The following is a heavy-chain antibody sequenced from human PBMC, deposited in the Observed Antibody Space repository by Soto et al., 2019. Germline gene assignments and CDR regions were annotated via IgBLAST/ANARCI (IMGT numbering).Heavy chain of an antibody. J-gene: IGHJ6*03. V-gene: IGHV3-11*01. CDR2: ISSSGSTI. D-gene: IGHD3-9*01. Sequence: GGSLRLSCAASGFTFSDYYMSWIRQAPGKGLEWVSYISSSGSTIYYADSVKGRFTISRDNAKNSLYLQMNSLRAEDTAVYYCARVDRDYDILTGGYYYMDVWGKGTTVTVSS. CDR3: ARVDRDYDILTGGYYYMDV. CDR1: GFTFSDYY.